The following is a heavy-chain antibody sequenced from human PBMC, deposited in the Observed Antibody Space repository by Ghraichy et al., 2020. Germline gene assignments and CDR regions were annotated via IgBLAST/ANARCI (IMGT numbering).Heavy chain of an antibody. D-gene: IGHD6-6*01. Sequence: LSLTCAASGFTFSDHYLDWFRQSPGKGLEWVARIRNQARRFSTEYAASVKGRFIISRDDSKKSLYLQMSSLKTEDTAVYYCASVLSPGYYYMDVWGKGTSATV. CDR2: IRNQARRFST. CDR1: GFTFSDHY. J-gene: IGHJ6*03. CDR3: ASVLSPGYYYMDV. V-gene: IGHV3-72*01.